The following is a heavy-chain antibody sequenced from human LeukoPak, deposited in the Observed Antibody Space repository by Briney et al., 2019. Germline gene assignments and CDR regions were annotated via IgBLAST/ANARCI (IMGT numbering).Heavy chain of an antibody. CDR3: ARQRVSMIDPFDY. J-gene: IGHJ4*02. V-gene: IGHV5-51*01. Sequence: KRGESLKISCKGSGYSFTSYWIGWVRQMPGKGLDWMGIIYPGDSDTRYSPSLQGQVTISADKSSSTAYLQWSSRKASDTAMYYCARQRVSMIDPFDYWGQGTLVTVSS. CDR2: IYPGDSDT. D-gene: IGHD3-22*01. CDR1: GYSFTSYW.